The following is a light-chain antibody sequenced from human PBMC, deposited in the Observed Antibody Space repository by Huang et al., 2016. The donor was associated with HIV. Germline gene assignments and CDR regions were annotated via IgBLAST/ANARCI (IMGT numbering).Light chain of an antibody. CDR2: DAS. CDR1: QSVSNY. J-gene: IGKJ5*01. V-gene: IGKV3-11*01. CDR3: QQRSNLAEFT. Sequence: EIVLTQSPATLSLSPGERATLSCRAGQSVSNYLAWYQQKPGQAPRLLIYDASNRATGIPARFSGSGSGTDFTLTISSLEPEDFAVYYCQQRSNLAEFTFGQGTRLEIK.